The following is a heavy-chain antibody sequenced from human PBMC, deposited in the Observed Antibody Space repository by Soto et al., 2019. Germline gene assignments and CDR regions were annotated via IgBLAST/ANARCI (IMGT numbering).Heavy chain of an antibody. Sequence: PLSLTSSVAWGYISSYDWSRVRQLEGKGLEWIGYIYYRGSTSYNPSLKSRVTISLDTSKNQFSLKLSSVTAADTAVYYSATMYSSSWYYFDYCAQATLVTVSS. CDR1: WGYISSYD. J-gene: IGHJ4*02. V-gene: IGHV4-59*08. CDR3: ATMYSSSWYYFDY. D-gene: IGHD6-13*01. CDR2: IYYRGST.